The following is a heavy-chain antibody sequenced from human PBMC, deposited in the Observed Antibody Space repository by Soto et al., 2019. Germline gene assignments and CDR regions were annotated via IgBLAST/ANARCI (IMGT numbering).Heavy chain of an antibody. CDR1: GFTFSSYG. J-gene: IGHJ6*01. D-gene: IGHD3-22*01. Sequence: QVQLVESGGGVVQPGRSLRLSCAASGFTFSSYGMHWVRQAPGKGLEWVAVICYDGSNNYYADSVKSRFTISRDKSKDTPNRHMSSLSAEKTAVYYCASPGVVVITGGMDVWGRGTTVTVSA. CDR2: ICYDGSNN. CDR3: ASPGVVVITGGMDV. V-gene: IGHV3-33*01.